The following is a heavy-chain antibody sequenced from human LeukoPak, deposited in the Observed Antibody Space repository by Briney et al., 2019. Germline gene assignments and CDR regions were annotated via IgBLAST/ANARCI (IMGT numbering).Heavy chain of an antibody. V-gene: IGHV1-18*01. CDR1: GYTFTSYV. D-gene: IGHD6-19*01. Sequence: VASLKLSCTASGYTFTSYVINWVRQAPGQGLEWIGWINAYNGNTNYAQMLQGSFTMTTDTSTSTAYMEMRSLRSDDTAVYYCARDRYSSGWYYFDYWGQGTLVTVSS. CDR3: ARDRYSSGWYYFDY. CDR2: INAYNGNT. J-gene: IGHJ4*02.